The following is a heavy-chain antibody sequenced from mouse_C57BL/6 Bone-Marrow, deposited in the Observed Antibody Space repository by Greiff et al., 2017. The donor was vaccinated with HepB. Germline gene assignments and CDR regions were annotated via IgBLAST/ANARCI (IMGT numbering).Heavy chain of an antibody. D-gene: IGHD1-1*01. J-gene: IGHJ4*01. V-gene: IGHV1-64*01. CDR2: IHPNSGST. CDR1: GYTFTSYW. Sequence: QVQLQHPGAELVKPGASVKLSCKASGYTFTSYWTHWVKQRPGQGLEWIGMIHPNSGSTNYNEKFKSKATLTVDKSSSTAYMQLSSLTSEDSAVYYCARRNYYGSSLYAMDYWGQGTSVTVSS. CDR3: ARRNYYGSSLYAMDY.